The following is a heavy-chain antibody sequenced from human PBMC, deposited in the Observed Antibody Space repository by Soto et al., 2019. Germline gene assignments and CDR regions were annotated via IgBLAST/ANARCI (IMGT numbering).Heavy chain of an antibody. CDR3: ARDCSSNSCSRSYYYYYGMDV. CDR2: IYYSGST. V-gene: IGHV4-31*03. CDR1: GGSISSGGYY. J-gene: IGHJ6*02. D-gene: IGHD2-2*01. Sequence: SETLSLTCTVSGGSISSGGYYWSWIRQHPGKGLEWIGYIYYSGSTYYNPSLKSRVTISVDTSKNQFSLKLSSVTAADTAVYYCARDCSSNSCSRSYYYYYGMDVWGQGTTVTVYS.